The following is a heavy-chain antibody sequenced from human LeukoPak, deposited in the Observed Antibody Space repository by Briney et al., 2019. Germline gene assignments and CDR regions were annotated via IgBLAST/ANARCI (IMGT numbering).Heavy chain of an antibody. Sequence: GGSLRLSCAASGFTFSNYEMSWVRQAPGQGLEWVSSINGDGGSTYYAESVKGRFTVSRDNSKNTLYLQMDSLRAEDTAVYYCAKRPDCSTTNCFRFEYWGQGTLVTVSS. CDR3: AKRPDCSTTNCFRFEY. D-gene: IGHD2-2*01. CDR1: GFTFSNYE. J-gene: IGHJ4*02. CDR2: INGDGGST. V-gene: IGHV3-23*01.